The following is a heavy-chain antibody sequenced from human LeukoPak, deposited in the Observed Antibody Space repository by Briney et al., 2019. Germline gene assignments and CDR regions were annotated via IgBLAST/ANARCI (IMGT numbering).Heavy chain of an antibody. J-gene: IGHJ4*02. CDR3: ARAAYYRFDY. CDR2: ISYDGSNK. V-gene: IGHV3-30-3*01. D-gene: IGHD1-26*01. CDR1: GFTFSSYA. Sequence: PGGSLRLSCAASGFTFSSYAMHWVRQAPGKGLEWVAVISYDGSNKYYADSVKGRFTISRDNSKNTLYLQMNSLRAEDTAIYFCARAAYYRFDYWGQGTLVTVSS.